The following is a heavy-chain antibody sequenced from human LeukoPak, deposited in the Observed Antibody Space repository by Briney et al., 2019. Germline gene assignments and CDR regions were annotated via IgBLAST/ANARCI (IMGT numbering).Heavy chain of an antibody. CDR3: ARRLCTSGVCYYYFDY. CDR1: GYSFSNYW. Sequence: GESLQTSCEGSGYSFSNYWIGWVRQMPGKGLEWMGIIYPGDSDTRYSPSFQGLVTISADKSISTAYLQWSSLKASDTAIYYCARRLCTSGVCYYYFDYWGQGTLVTVSS. V-gene: IGHV5-51*01. CDR2: IYPGDSDT. D-gene: IGHD2-8*01. J-gene: IGHJ4*02.